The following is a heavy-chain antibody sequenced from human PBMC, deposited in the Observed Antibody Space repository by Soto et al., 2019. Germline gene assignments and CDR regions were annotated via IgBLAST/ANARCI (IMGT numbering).Heavy chain of an antibody. D-gene: IGHD3-16*01. CDR1: GYTSTNYG. CDR2: MTPYNHNI. V-gene: IGHV1-18*01. Sequence: GASVKVSCKASGYTSTNYGITWVRQAPGQGLEWMGWMTPYNHNINYAQKLQDRVTMTSDTSTSTAYMELRSLISDDTAVYYCARMGQFVYDYYYVDVWGKGTTVTVSS. J-gene: IGHJ6*03. CDR3: ARMGQFVYDYYYVDV.